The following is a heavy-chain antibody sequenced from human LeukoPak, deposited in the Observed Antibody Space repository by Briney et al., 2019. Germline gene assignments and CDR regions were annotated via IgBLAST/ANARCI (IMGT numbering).Heavy chain of an antibody. Sequence: GGSLRLSCAASGFTFSSYAMHWVRQAPGKGLEWVAVISYDGSNKYYADSVKGRFTISRDNSKNTLYLQMNSLRAEDTAVYYCAKDQNHLDYWGQGTLVTVSS. CDR3: AKDQNHLDY. D-gene: IGHD1-14*01. CDR2: ISYDGSNK. J-gene: IGHJ4*02. V-gene: IGHV3-30*04. CDR1: GFTFSSYA.